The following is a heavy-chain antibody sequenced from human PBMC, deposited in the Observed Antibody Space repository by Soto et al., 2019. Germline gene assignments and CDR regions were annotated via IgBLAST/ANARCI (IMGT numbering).Heavy chain of an antibody. CDR1: GYNFARYW. Sequence: GESLTSSCTASGYNFARYWIGWVRQMPGKGLEWMGIIFPGDSDTRYSPSFQGQVTISADKSLTTAYVQWRSLKPSDSAIYYCARHGGLDVWGQGTTVTVS. CDR3: ARHGGLDV. J-gene: IGHJ6*02. CDR2: IFPGDSDT. V-gene: IGHV5-51*01.